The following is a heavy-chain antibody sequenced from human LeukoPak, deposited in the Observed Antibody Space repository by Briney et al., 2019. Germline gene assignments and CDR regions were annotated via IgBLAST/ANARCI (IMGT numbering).Heavy chain of an antibody. J-gene: IGHJ4*02. CDR2: ISSSSSYI. CDR3: ARDLLYDYVWGSYRYTLDY. V-gene: IGHV3-21*01. D-gene: IGHD3-16*02. CDR1: GFTFSSYS. Sequence: GGSLRLSCAASGFTFSSYSMSWVRQAPGKGLEWVSSISSSSSYIYYADSVKGRFTISRDNAKNSLYLQMNSLRAEDTAVYYCARDLLYDYVWGSYRYTLDYWGQGTLVTVSS.